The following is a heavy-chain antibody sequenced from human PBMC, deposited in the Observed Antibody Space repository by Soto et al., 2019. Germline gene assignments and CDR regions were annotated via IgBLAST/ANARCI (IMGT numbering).Heavy chain of an antibody. Sequence: AGSLRLAFSASGFRFSSYGMHGVRPAPGKGLEWVAVIWYDGSNKYYADSVKGRFTISRDNSKNTLYLQMNSLRAEDTAVYYCARDADTAMVFDYWGQGTRVSVPA. CDR2: IWYDGSNK. CDR1: GFRFSSYG. V-gene: IGHV3-33*01. CDR3: ARDADTAMVFDY. D-gene: IGHD5-18*01. J-gene: IGHJ4*02.